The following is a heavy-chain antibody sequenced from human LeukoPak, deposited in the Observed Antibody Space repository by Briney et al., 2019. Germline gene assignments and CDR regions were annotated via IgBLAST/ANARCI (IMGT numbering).Heavy chain of an antibody. CDR3: AKGSTAGYYFDY. Sequence: GGSLRLSCAASGFTFSSYAMSWVRQAPGKGLEWVSAISGSGGSTYYADSVKGRFTISRDNSKNTLYLQMNSLRAEDTAVFYCAKGSTAGYYFDYWGQGTLVTVSS. CDR2: ISGSGGST. CDR1: GFTFSSYA. V-gene: IGHV3-23*01. J-gene: IGHJ4*02. D-gene: IGHD5-18*01.